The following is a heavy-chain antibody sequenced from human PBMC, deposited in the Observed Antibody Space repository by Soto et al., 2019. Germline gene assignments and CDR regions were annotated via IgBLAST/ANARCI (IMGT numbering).Heavy chain of an antibody. Sequence: SETLSLTCAVYGGSFSGYYWSWIRQPPGKGLEWIGDINHSGSTNYNPSLKSRVTISVDTSKNQFPLKLSSVTAADTAVYYCAREGKLAVAGRGAFDIWGQGTMVTVSS. D-gene: IGHD6-19*01. J-gene: IGHJ3*02. CDR3: AREGKLAVAGRGAFDI. CDR1: GGSFSGYY. CDR2: INHSGST. V-gene: IGHV4-34*01.